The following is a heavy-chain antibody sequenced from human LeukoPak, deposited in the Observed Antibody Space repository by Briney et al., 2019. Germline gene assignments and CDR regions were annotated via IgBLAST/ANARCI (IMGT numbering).Heavy chain of an antibody. D-gene: IGHD5-18*01. CDR1: GYTFSSYW. CDR2: IKQDGSEK. J-gene: IGHJ4*02. CDR3: ARVGYSYGFGYFDY. Sequence: PGGSLRLSCAASGYTFSSYWMSWVRKAPGKGLEWVANIKQDGSEKYYVDSVKGRFTISRDNAKNSLYLQMNSLRAEDTAVYYCARVGYSYGFGYFDYWGQGTLVTVSS. V-gene: IGHV3-7*03.